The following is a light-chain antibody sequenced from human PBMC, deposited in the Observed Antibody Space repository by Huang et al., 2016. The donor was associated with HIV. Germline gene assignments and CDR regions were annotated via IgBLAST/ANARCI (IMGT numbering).Light chain of an antibody. Sequence: EIVMTQSPATLSLSPGERATLSGRARQSVNSKLAWYQQKPGPAPRLLICGRSTRATGVPGRFSGSGSGTEFTLTISSLQSEDFVVYYCQQYSKWPPNTFGQGTKLESK. V-gene: IGKV3-15*01. J-gene: IGKJ2*01. CDR2: GRS. CDR1: QSVNSK. CDR3: QQYSKWPPNT.